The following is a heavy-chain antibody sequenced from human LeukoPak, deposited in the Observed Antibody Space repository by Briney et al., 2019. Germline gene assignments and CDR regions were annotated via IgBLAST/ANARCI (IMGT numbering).Heavy chain of an antibody. J-gene: IGHJ3*01. D-gene: IGHD1-20*01. CDR1: DNSISNYY. CDR2: SSVSGST. CDR3: ARDSGITARTAFAFDV. Sequence: SEILSFTCTVSDNSISNYYWNWIRQSAGKGLDWIGRSSVSGSTTYNPSLKSRITLSVDTSQKQFSVKLSSVTAAPTAVCFCARDSGITARTAFAFDVWGQGTEVTVSS. V-gene: IGHV4-4*07.